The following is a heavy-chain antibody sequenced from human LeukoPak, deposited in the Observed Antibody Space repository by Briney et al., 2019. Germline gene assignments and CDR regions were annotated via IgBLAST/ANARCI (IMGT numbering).Heavy chain of an antibody. CDR1: GYTFSNYG. D-gene: IGHD2-2*01. J-gene: IGHJ5*02. V-gene: IGHV1-18*01. CDR3: ARDGCSSTSSMCWFDP. Sequence: ASVKVSCKASGYTFSNYGISWVRQAPGQGLEWMGWSSAYNGNTNYARKLQGRVTMTTDTTTSTAYMELRSLGSDDTAVYYCARDGCSSTSSMCWFDPWGQGTLVTVSS. CDR2: SSAYNGNT.